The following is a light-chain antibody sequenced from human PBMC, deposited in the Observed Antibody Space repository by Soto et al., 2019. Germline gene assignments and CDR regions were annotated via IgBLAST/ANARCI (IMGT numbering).Light chain of an antibody. J-gene: IGKJ1*01. CDR1: QSVLYSSNSKNY. V-gene: IGKV4-1*01. Sequence: DIVMTQSPESLAVSLGERATIKCNSSQSVLYSSNSKNYLAWHQQKPGQPPKMLIYWASTRKSGVPDRFSGSGSGTDFTLPISSLQAEDVAVYYCQQHSTTPWTFGQGTMVELK. CDR3: QQHSTTPWT. CDR2: WAS.